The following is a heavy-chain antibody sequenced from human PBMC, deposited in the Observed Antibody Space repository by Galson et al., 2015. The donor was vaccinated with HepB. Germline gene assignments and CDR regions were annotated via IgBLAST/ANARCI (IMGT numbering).Heavy chain of an antibody. CDR1: GFTFGDYA. J-gene: IGHJ6*02. Sequence: SLRLSCAASGFTFGDYAMSWVRQAPGKGLEWVGFIRSKAYGGTTEYAASVKGRFTISRDDSKSIAYLQMNSLKTEDTAVYYCTSPVVAVADYYYYGMDVWGQGTTVTVSS. CDR3: TSPVVAVADYYYYGMDV. V-gene: IGHV3-49*04. D-gene: IGHD6-19*01. CDR2: IRSKAYGGTT.